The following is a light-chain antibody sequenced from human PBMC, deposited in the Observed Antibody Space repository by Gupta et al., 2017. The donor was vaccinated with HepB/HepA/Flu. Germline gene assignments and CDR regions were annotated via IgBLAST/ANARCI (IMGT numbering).Light chain of an antibody. CDR3: QQDNSCPLT. V-gene: IGKV3-15*01. J-gene: IGKJ4*01. CDR1: QSVSDN. Sequence: EIVMTQSPATLSVSPGERATLSCRASQSVSDNLAWYQQKLGQAPRLLIYGISTRATGIPARFSGSGSGTEFTLTISSLQSEDFAVYYCQQDNSCPLTFGGGTKVETK. CDR2: GIS.